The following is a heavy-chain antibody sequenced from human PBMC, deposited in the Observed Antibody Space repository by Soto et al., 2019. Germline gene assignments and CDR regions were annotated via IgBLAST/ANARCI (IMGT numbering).Heavy chain of an antibody. V-gene: IGHV3-73*02. CDR2: IRSKANSYAT. J-gene: IGHJ1*01. CDR1: GFTFSGSA. Sequence: EVQLVESGGGLVQPGGSLKLSCAASGFTFSGSAMHWVRQASGKGLEWVGRIRSKANSYATAYAASVKGRFTISRDDSKNTAYLQMNSLKTEDTAVYYCTSPGTTVVTPGYVYWGQGTLVTVSS. D-gene: IGHD4-17*01. CDR3: TSPGTTVVTPGYVY.